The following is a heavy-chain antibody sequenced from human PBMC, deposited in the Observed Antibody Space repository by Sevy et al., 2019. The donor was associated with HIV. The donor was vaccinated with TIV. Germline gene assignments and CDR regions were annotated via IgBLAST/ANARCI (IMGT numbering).Heavy chain of an antibody. Sequence: SETLSLTCAVSGYSITNGYWWAWIRQAPGKGLEWIGGVYHNGAMQYNPSLESRVTISRDTSQNHVFLRLRSVTAADTAVYYCVSDVWYFGGYWGQGIMVTVSS. CDR3: VSDVWYFGGY. D-gene: IGHD3-10*01. CDR1: GYSITNGYW. V-gene: IGHV4-38-2*01. CDR2: VYHNGAM. J-gene: IGHJ1*01.